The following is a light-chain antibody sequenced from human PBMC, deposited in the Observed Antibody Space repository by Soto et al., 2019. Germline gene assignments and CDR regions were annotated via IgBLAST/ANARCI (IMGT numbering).Light chain of an antibody. CDR3: QQRSN. CDR1: QSVSSN. CDR2: GAS. J-gene: IGKJ5*01. Sequence: EIVMTQSPAILSVSPGERATLSCRASQSVSSNLAWFQQKPGQTPRLLFNGASTRATGIPARFTGSGSGTEFILTISSLQSEDFAVYYCQQRSNFGQGTRLEIK. V-gene: IGKV3-15*01.